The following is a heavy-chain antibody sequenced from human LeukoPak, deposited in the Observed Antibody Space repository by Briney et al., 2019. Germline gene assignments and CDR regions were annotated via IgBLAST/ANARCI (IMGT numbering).Heavy chain of an antibody. Sequence: GGSLRLSCAASGFTFSSYAMSWVRQAPGKGLEWVSAISGSGGSTYYADSVKGRFTISRDNSKNTLYLQMNSLRAEDTAVYYCAKDVRIVVVPAVIPPPNFDYWGQGTLVTVSS. CDR1: GFTFSSYA. D-gene: IGHD2-2*02. J-gene: IGHJ4*02. CDR2: ISGSGGST. CDR3: AKDVRIVVVPAVIPPPNFDY. V-gene: IGHV3-23*01.